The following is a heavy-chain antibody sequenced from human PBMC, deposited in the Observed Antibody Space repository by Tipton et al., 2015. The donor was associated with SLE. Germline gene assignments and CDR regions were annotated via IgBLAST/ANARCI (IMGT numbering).Heavy chain of an antibody. D-gene: IGHD3-10*01. J-gene: IGHJ5*02. V-gene: IGHV4-59*01. CDR2: IYYSGST. Sequence: TLSLTCTVSGGSISSYYWSWIRQPPGKGLEWIGYIYYSGSTNYNPSLKSRVTISVDTSKNQFSLKLSSVTAADTAVYYCARASGTMVQLWFDPWGQGTLVTVSS. CDR3: ARASGTMVQLWFDP. CDR1: GGSISSYY.